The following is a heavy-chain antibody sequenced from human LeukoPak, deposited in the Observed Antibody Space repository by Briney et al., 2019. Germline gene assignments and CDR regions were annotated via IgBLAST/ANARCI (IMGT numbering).Heavy chain of an antibody. CDR3: ARAGIGNALDY. CDR1: GFTFNKYG. D-gene: IGHD2-2*01. CDR2: IWYDGSNK. V-gene: IGHV3-33*01. Sequence: PGGSLRLSCAASGFTFNKYGMNWVRQAPGKGLEWVAIIWYDGSNKYFAESVMGRFTNSKDNSKNTVYLQMNSLRIEDTTVYYCARAGIGNALDYWGQGTQVTVSS. J-gene: IGHJ4*02.